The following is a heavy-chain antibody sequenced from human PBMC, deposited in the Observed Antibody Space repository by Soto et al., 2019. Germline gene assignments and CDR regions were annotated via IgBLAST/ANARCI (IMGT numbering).Heavy chain of an antibody. Sequence: SETLSLTCAVSGGSISSGNWWSWVRQPPGKGLEWIGEIYHSGSTNYNPSLKSRVTISVDKSKNQFSLKLSSVTAADTAVYYCARDTMVRGVIITDYYGMDVWGQGTTVTVSS. J-gene: IGHJ6*02. CDR2: IYHSGST. CDR1: GGSISSGNW. D-gene: IGHD3-10*01. CDR3: ARDTMVRGVIITDYYGMDV. V-gene: IGHV4-4*02.